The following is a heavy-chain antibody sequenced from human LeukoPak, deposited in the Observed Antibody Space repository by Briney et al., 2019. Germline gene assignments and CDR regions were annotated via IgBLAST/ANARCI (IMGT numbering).Heavy chain of an antibody. V-gene: IGHV3-74*03. CDR1: GFTFRSYW. D-gene: IGHD6-19*01. CDR3: ARVSGTGSAWYPFDY. CDR2: INSDGSTT. J-gene: IGHJ4*02. Sequence: AGGSLILSCAASGFTFRSYWMHWVRQAPGKGLVWVSRINSDGSTTAYADSVKGRFTISRDNAENTLYLQMNSLRAEDTAVYYCARVSGTGSAWYPFDYWGQGTLVTVSS.